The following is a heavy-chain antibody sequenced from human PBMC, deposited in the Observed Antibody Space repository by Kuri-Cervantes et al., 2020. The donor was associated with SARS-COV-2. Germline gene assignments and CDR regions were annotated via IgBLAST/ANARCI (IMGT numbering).Heavy chain of an antibody. CDR2: IKSKTDGGAT. CDR1: GFTFSNAW. V-gene: IGHV3-15*07. J-gene: IGHJ6*02. Sequence: GESLKISCAASGFTFSNAWMNWVRQAPGKGLEWVGRIKSKTDGGATDYAAPVKGRFTISRDNAKNSLYLQMNSLRAEGTAVYYCARDNRPNRYNWNVAYYGMDVWGQGTTVTVSS. D-gene: IGHD1-1*01. CDR3: ARDNRPNRYNWNVAYYGMDV.